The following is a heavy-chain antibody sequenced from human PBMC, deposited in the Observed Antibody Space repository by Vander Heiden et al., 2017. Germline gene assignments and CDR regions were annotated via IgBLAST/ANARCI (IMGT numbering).Heavy chain of an antibody. D-gene: IGHD1-26*01. CDR3: TTGGSYSAFDI. Sequence: EVQLVQSRGGLVKLGGPLRLSCAVSGLTFTNACINWVRQAPGKGLEWVGRIKSKAEGGAKDYAAPVKGRFTISRDDSENTVYLQMNSLKSEDTAVYYCTTGGSYSAFDIWGQGTMVTVSS. J-gene: IGHJ3*02. V-gene: IGHV3-15*07. CDR1: GLTFTNAC. CDR2: IKSKAEGGAK.